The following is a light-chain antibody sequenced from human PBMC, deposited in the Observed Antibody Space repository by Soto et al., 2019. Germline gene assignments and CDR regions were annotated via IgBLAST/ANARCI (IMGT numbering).Light chain of an antibody. CDR1: QSISSW. CDR3: QQYNSYSWT. CDR2: DAS. Sequence: DIQMTQSPSTLSASVGDRVTITGRASQSISSWLAWYQQKPGRAPKLLIYDASSLESGVPSRFSGPGSGTEPTLPISSLQADDFATYYCQQYNSYSWTFGQGTNVDI. J-gene: IGKJ1*01. V-gene: IGKV1-5*01.